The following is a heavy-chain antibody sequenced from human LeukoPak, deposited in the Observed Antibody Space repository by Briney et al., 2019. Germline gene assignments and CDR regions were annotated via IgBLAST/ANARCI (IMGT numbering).Heavy chain of an antibody. J-gene: IGHJ6*03. V-gene: IGHV3-23*01. Sequence: GGSLRLSCAASGFTFSSYAMSWVRQAPGKGLEWVSAISGSGGSTYYADSVKGRFTISRDNPKNTLYLQMNSLRAEDTAVYYCAKDSSGFYYYYMDVWGKGTTVTVSS. CDR2: ISGSGGST. D-gene: IGHD6-19*01. CDR1: GFTFSSYA. CDR3: AKDSSGFYYYYMDV.